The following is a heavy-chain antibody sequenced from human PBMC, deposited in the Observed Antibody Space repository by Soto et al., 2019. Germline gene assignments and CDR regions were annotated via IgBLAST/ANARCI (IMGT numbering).Heavy chain of an antibody. J-gene: IGHJ6*02. CDR1: EFNFSSYA. CDR3: ARQGYCSGGSCYGMDV. Sequence: GGSQSHSYAASEFNFSSYAMHWIRQKQGKGLEWVAVISYDGSNKYYADSVKGRFTISRDNSKNTLYLQMNSLQASDTAMYFCARQGYCSGGSCYGMDVWGQGTTVTVSS. V-gene: IGHV3-30-3*01. CDR2: ISYDGSNK. D-gene: IGHD2-15*01.